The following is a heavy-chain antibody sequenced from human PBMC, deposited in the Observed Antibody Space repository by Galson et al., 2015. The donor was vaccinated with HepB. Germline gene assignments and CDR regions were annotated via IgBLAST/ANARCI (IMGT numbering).Heavy chain of an antibody. CDR2: MNPDSGNT. V-gene: IGHV1-8*01. D-gene: IGHD6-25*01. CDR1: GYTLTDYD. J-gene: IGHJ6*03. Sequence: SVKVSCKASGYTLTDYDITWVRQATGQGLECMGWMNPDSGNTVYAQKFQGRVTMTSDTSISTAYMELSSLRSEDTAVYYCARVQRLELRVVSRLHYYYYMDVWGTGTTVTVSS. CDR3: ARVQRLELRVVSRLHYYYYMDV.